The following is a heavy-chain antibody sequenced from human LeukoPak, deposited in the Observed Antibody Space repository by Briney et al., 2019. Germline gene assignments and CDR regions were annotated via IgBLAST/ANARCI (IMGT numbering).Heavy chain of an antibody. V-gene: IGHV1-2*02. CDR1: GYTFTGYY. CDR3: ARDPPHYDSSGYYFGY. J-gene: IGHJ4*02. Sequence: GASVKVSCQASGYTFTGYYMHWVRQAPGQGLEWMGWINPNSGGTNYAQKFQGRVTMTRDTSISTAYMELSRLRSDDTAVYYCARDPPHYDSSGYYFGYWGQGTLVTVSS. CDR2: INPNSGGT. D-gene: IGHD3-22*01.